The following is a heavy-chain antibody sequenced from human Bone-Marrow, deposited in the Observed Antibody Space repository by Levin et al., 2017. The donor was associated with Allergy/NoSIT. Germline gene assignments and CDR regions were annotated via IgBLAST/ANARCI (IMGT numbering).Heavy chain of an antibody. CDR3: ATVSCTGRTCYRYTWLDP. CDR1: GNSLTELS. V-gene: IGHV1-24*01. Sequence: ASVKVSCKVSGNSLTELSIHWVRQAPGKGLEWMGSFDPEDDERMYAQTFQGRVTMTEDTSANTAYMELRSLRFEDTAVYYCATVSCTGRTCYRYTWLDPWGQGTLVTVSS. CDR2: FDPEDDER. D-gene: IGHD2-8*02. J-gene: IGHJ5*02.